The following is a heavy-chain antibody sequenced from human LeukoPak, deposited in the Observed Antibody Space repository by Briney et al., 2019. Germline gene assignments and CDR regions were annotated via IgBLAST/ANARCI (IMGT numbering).Heavy chain of an antibody. V-gene: IGHV5-10-1*01. D-gene: IGHD1-26*01. J-gene: IGHJ3*02. Sequence: GESLKISYKGSGYSFTSYWISWVRQMPGKGLGWMGRIDPSDSYTNYSPSFQGHVTISADKSISTAYLQWSSLEASDTAMYYCATSGRSPGDAFDIWGQGTMVTVSS. CDR1: GYSFTSYW. CDR3: ATSGRSPGDAFDI. CDR2: IDPSDSYT.